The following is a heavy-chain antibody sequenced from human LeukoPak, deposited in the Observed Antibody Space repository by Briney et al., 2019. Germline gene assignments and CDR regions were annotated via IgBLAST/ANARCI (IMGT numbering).Heavy chain of an antibody. V-gene: IGHV3-23*01. CDR3: AKSCNSGNCYYNY. CDR2: ISGSGSST. J-gene: IGHJ4*02. CDR1: GFTFSNCA. D-gene: IGHD2/OR15-2a*01. Sequence: PGGSLRLCCAASGFTFSNCAMSWVRQAPEKGLEWVSGISGSGSSTYYADSVKGRFTISRDNSENTLSLQMNSLRADDTAIYYCAKSCNSGNCYYNYWGQGTLVTVSS.